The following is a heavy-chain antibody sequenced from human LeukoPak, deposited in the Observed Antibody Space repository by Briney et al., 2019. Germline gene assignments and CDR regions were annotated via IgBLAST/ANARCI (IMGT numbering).Heavy chain of an antibody. D-gene: IGHD4-17*01. CDR1: GGSISSYY. CDR2: IYYSGST. J-gene: IGHJ3*02. V-gene: IGHV4-59*08. Sequence: SETLSLTCTVSGGSISSYYWSWTRQPPGKGLEWIGYIYYSGSTNYNPSLKSRVTISVDTSKNQFSLKLSSVTAADTAVYYCARAYGDYVSGAFDIWGQGTMVTVSS. CDR3: ARAYGDYVSGAFDI.